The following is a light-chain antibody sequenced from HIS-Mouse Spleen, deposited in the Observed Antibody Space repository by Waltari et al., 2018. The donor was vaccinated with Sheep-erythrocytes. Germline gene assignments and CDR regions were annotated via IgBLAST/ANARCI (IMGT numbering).Light chain of an antibody. CDR3: CSYAGSYNHV. CDR1: SSDVGGYNY. J-gene: IGLJ1*01. Sequence: QSALTQPRSVSGTPGQSVTISCTGTSSDVGGYNYVSLYQQHPGKAPKLMIDDVSKRPSGVPDRFAGGKYGNSGSLTVCGRQGEDEADDSCCSYAGSYNHVFATGTKVTVL. V-gene: IGLV2-11*01. CDR2: DVS.